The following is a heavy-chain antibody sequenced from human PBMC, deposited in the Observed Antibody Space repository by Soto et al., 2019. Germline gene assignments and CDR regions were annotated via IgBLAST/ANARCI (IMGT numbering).Heavy chain of an antibody. CDR3: AREGVTIQGEYYFDY. CDR2: IYHSGST. Sequence: SETLSLTCAVSGGSISSSNWWSWVRQPPGKGLEWIGEIYHSGSTNYNPSLKSRVTISVDKSKNQFSLKLSSVTAADTAVYYCAREGVTIQGEYYFDYWGQGTLVTVSS. CDR1: GGSISSSNW. V-gene: IGHV4-4*02. J-gene: IGHJ4*02. D-gene: IGHD3-3*01.